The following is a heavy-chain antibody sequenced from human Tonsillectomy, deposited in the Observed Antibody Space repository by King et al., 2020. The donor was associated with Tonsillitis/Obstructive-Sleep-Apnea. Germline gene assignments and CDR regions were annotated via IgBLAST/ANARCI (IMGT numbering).Heavy chain of an antibody. Sequence: PLVESGGDLVQPGGSLKLSCAASGFTFSASSMHWVRQASGKGLEWVGRIRSKANTYATAYAASVKGRFTISRDDSKNTAYLQMNSLTAEDTAVYYCSPEGTGFGSWGQGTLVTVSS. V-gene: IGHV3-73*01. CDR1: GFTFSASS. D-gene: IGHD1-1*01. CDR3: SPEGTGFGS. J-gene: IGHJ4*02. CDR2: IRSKANTYAT.